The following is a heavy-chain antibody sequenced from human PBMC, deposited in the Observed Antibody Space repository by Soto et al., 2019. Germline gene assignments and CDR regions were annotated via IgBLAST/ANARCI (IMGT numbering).Heavy chain of an antibody. V-gene: IGHV3-23*01. J-gene: IGHJ4*02. D-gene: IGHD3-22*01. Sequence: PGGSLRLSCAASGFTFSSYDMHWVRQAPGGGLEWVSGVGTSGGSTFYADSVKGRFTISRDNSKNSLYLQMNSLRAEDTAVYYCTTTRRHYYDSSGYYPPRYYFDYWGQGTLVTAPQ. CDR3: TTTRRHYYDSSGYYPPRYYFDY. CDR2: VGTSGGST. CDR1: GFTFSSYD.